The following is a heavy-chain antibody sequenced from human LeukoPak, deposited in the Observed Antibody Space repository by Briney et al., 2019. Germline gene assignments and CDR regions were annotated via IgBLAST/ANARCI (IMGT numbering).Heavy chain of an antibody. D-gene: IGHD3-22*01. CDR2: INHSGST. V-gene: IGHV4-34*01. Sequence: PSETLSLTCAVYGGSFSGYYWSWIRQPPGKGLEWIGEINHSGSTNYNPSLKSRVTISVDTSKNQFSLKLSSVTAADTAVYYCARAGYYDSSGYYLSYWGQGTLVTVSS. CDR3: ARAGYYDSSGYYLSY. CDR1: GGSFSGYY. J-gene: IGHJ4*02.